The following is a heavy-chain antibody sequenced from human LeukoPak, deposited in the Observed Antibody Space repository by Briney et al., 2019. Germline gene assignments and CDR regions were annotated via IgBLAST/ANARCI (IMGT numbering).Heavy chain of an antibody. CDR2: ISYDGSNK. CDR1: GFTFSSYA. Sequence: ARSLRLSCAASGFTFSSYAMHWVRQAPGKGLEWVAVISYDGSNKYCADSVKGRFTISRVNSKNTLYLQMNSLRTEDTAIYYCAREDSSASYYFDYWGQGTLVTVSS. D-gene: IGHD3-22*01. V-gene: IGHV3-30-3*01. CDR3: AREDSSASYYFDY. J-gene: IGHJ4*02.